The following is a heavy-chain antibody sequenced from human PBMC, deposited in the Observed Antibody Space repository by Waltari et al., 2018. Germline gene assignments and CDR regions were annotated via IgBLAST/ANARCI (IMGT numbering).Heavy chain of an antibody. D-gene: IGHD3-3*01. CDR3: ARSWVTIFEVGPLLGSGMDV. V-gene: IGHV4-61*09. CDR1: GGSISSGSYY. J-gene: IGHJ6*02. CDR2: IYTSGST. Sequence: QVQLQESGPGLVKPSQTLSLTCTVSGGSISSGSYYWSWIRQPAGKGLEWIGYIYTSGSTNYNPSLKSRVTISVDTSKNQFSLKLSSVTAADTAVYYCARSWVTIFEVGPLLGSGMDVWGQGTTVTVSS.